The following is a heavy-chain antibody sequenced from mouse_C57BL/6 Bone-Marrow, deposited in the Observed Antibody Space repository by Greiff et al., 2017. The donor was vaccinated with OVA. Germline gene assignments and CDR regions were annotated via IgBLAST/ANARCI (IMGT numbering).Heavy chain of an antibody. CDR1: GYTFTSYG. CDR3: ASEGYYYGSSPYYAMDY. V-gene: IGHV1-81*01. J-gene: IGHJ4*01. Sequence: QVQLKQSGAELARPGASVKLSCKASGYTFTSYGISWVKQRTGQGLEWIGAIYPRSGNTYYNEKFKGKATLTADKSSSTAYMELRSLTSEDSAVYFCASEGYYYGSSPYYAMDYWGQGTSVTVSS. CDR2: IYPRSGNT. D-gene: IGHD1-1*01.